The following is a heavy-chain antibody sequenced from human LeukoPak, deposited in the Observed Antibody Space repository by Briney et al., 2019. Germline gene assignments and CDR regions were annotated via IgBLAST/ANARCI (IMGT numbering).Heavy chain of an antibody. Sequence: SETLSLTCTVSGGSPASGSYFSSWTRHPPGKGLEWIGYIQHSGSSNYSPSLKSPVDLSPDTTKNPFSLKAQSMTAADTAVSYCARGHGYYGDYLNYDYWGQGILVTVSS. D-gene: IGHD4-17*01. V-gene: IGHV4-61*01. J-gene: IGHJ4*02. CDR3: ARGHGYYGDYLNYDY. CDR2: IQHSGSS. CDR1: GGSPASGSYF.